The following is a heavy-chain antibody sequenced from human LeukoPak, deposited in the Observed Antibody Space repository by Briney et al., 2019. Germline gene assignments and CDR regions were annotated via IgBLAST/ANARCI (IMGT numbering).Heavy chain of an antibody. CDR3: ARLLWYGELFLGRFDP. J-gene: IGHJ5*02. CDR2: IYYSGST. CDR1: GGSISSGGYY. Sequence: SRTLSLTCTVSGGSISSGGYYWSWIRQHPGKGLEWIGYIYYSGSTYYNLSLKSRVTISVDTSKNQFSLKLSSVTAADTAVYYCARLLWYGELFLGRFDPWGQGTLVTVSS. V-gene: IGHV4-31*03. D-gene: IGHD3-10*01.